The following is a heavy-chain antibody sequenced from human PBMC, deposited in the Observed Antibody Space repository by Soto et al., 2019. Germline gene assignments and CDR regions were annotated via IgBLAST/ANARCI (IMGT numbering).Heavy chain of an antibody. Sequence: QVQLQESGPGLVKPSETLSLTCTVSGGSISSYYWSWIRQPPGKGLGWIGYIYYSGSTNYNPSLKSRVTISVDTSKNQFSLKLSSVTAADTAVYYCARHTTRFDPWGQGTLVTVSS. CDR2: IYYSGST. J-gene: IGHJ5*02. CDR3: ARHTTRFDP. CDR1: GGSISSYY. D-gene: IGHD1-1*01. V-gene: IGHV4-59*08.